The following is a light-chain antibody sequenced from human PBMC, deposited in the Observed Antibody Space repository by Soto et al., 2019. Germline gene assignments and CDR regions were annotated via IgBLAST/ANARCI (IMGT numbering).Light chain of an antibody. CDR1: QGIRED. V-gene: IGKV1-6*01. Sequence: AIQMTQSPSSLSASVGDRVTITCRASQGIREDLGWYQVKPGKAPKLLIYDASNRATGIPARFSGSGSGTDFTLTISSLEPEDFAVYYCQQRSNWPPTFGQGTKVEIK. CDR2: DAS. J-gene: IGKJ1*01. CDR3: QQRSNWPPT.